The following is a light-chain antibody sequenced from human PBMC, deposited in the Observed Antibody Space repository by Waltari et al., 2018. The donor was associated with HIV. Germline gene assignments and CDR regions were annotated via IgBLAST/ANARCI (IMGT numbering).Light chain of an antibody. J-gene: IGLJ1*01. CDR2: DDK. Sequence: SVLTQPPSVSVAPGKTATITCGGNNIGDKHVHWYQQKSGQAHVLVIYDDKLRPSGIPARISGSNSGGTATLTISGVEVGDEAEYYCQVFENSRDQAFGTGTKVTVL. CDR3: QVFENSRDQA. CDR1: NIGDKH. V-gene: IGLV3-21*01.